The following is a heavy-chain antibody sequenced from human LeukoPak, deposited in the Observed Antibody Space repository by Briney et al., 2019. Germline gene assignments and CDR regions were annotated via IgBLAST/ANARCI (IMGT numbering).Heavy chain of an antibody. CDR1: GFTLRSNW. D-gene: IGHD6-13*01. CDR3: ATPPAAAATVSALDY. V-gene: IGHV3-7*01. Sequence: PGGSLRLSCAAPGFTLRSNWMSGVGQAQGKGLEWGAKIKQDGSEKYYVDSVKGRFTISRDNAKNSLYLQMNCLRAEDTAVYYCATPPAAAATVSALDYWGQGTLATVSS. J-gene: IGHJ4*02. CDR2: IKQDGSEK.